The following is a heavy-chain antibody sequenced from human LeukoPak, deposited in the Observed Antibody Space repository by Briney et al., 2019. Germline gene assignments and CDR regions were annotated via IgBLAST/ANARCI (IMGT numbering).Heavy chain of an antibody. CDR2: ISYDGSNK. D-gene: IGHD2-15*01. CDR3: ARDLTTSGGFDY. V-gene: IGHV3-30-3*01. J-gene: IGHJ4*02. CDR1: GFTLSSYA. Sequence: GRSLRLSCAASGFTLSSYAMHWVRQAPGKGLEWVAVISYDGSNKYYADSVKGRLTISRDNSKNTLYLQMNSLRAEDTAVYYCARDLTTSGGFDYWGQGTLVTVSS.